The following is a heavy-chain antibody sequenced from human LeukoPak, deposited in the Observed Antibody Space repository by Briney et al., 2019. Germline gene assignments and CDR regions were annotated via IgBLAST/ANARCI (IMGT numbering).Heavy chain of an antibody. D-gene: IGHD5-18*01. J-gene: IGHJ4*02. CDR3: AREGSGNTAMAAPDY. V-gene: IGHV4-34*01. CDR1: GGSFSGYY. CDR2: INHSGST. Sequence: PSETLSLTCAVYGGSFSGYYWSWIGQPPGKGLEWIGEINHSGSTNYNPSLKSRVTISVDTSKNQFSLKLSSVTAADTAVYYCAREGSGNTAMAAPDYWGQGTLVTVSS.